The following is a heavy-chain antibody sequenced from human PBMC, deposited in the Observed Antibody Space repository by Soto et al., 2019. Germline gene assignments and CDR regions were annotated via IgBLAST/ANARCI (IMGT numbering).Heavy chain of an antibody. D-gene: IGHD3-3*01. CDR1: GYTFTSYG. CDR2: ISAYNGNT. V-gene: IGHV1-18*01. J-gene: IGHJ6*02. Sequence: GASVKVSCKASGYTFTSYGISWVRQAPGQGLEWMGWISAYNGNTNYAQKLQGRVTMTTDTSTSTAYMELRSLRSDDTAVYYCARDPGPYDYDFWSGYSDYYYYGMDVWGQGPTVTVYS. CDR3: ARDPGPYDYDFWSGYSDYYYYGMDV.